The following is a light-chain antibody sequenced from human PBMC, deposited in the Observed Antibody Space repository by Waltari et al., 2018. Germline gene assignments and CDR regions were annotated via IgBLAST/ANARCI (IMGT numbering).Light chain of an antibody. V-gene: IGKV1-5*03. Sequence: DIQMTQSPSTLSASVGDRVTITCRASQSVSIWLAWYQQKPGKAPKLLIYKSSSLESGVPVRFSGSGSGTEFTLTISGLQPDDFGTYYCQQYQSYSPLTFGQGTKVE. CDR2: KSS. CDR1: QSVSIW. J-gene: IGKJ1*01. CDR3: QQYQSYSPLT.